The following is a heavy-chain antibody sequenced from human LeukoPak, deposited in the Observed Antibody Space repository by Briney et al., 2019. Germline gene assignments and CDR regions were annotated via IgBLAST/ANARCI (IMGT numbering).Heavy chain of an antibody. CDR1: GGSISSYY. V-gene: IGHV4-59*01. CDR3: ARTLFWSGLDY. J-gene: IGHJ4*02. Sequence: SETLSLTCTVSGGSISSYYWSWIRQPPGKGLEWIGYIYYSGSTNYNPSPKSRVTISVDTSKNQFSLKLSSVTAADTAVYYCARTLFWSGLDYWGQGTLVTVSS. CDR2: IYYSGST. D-gene: IGHD3-3*01.